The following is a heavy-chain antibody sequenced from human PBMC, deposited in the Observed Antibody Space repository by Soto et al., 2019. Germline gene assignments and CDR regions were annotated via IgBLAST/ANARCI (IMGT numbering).Heavy chain of an antibody. CDR3: ARDTGGASSSWTHYYYYGMDV. V-gene: IGHV3-21*01. CDR2: ISSSSSYI. CDR1: GFTFSSYS. J-gene: IGHJ6*02. D-gene: IGHD6-13*01. Sequence: EVQLVESGGGLVKPGGSLRLSCAASGFTFSSYSMNWVRQAPGKGLEWVSSISSSSSYIYYADSVKGRFTISRDNAKNSLYLQMNSLRAEDTAVYYCARDTGGASSSWTHYYYYGMDVRGQGTTVTVSS.